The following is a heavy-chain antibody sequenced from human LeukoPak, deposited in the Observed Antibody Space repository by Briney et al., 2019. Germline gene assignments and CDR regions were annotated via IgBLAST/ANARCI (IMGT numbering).Heavy chain of an antibody. CDR2: IYTSGST. V-gene: IGHV4-61*02. Sequence: PSQTLSLTCTVSGGSISSGSYYWSWIRQPAGKGLEWIGRIYTSGSTNYNPSLKSRVTISVDTSKNQFSLKLSSVTAADTAVYYCARSPTTVTTIFRKDYFGYWGQGTLVTVSS. D-gene: IGHD4-17*01. J-gene: IGHJ4*02. CDR1: GGSISSGSYY. CDR3: ARSPTTVTTIFRKDYFGY.